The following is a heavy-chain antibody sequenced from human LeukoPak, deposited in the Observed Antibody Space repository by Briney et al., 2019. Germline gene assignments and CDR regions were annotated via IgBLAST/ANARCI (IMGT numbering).Heavy chain of an antibody. CDR1: GYTFTGYY. CDR2: INPNSGGT. V-gene: IGHV1-2*02. CDR3: ARALSGSYYMGY. J-gene: IGHJ4*02. D-gene: IGHD1-26*01. Sequence: ASVKVSCKASGYTFTGYYMHWVRQAPGQGLEWMGWINPNSGGTNYAQKFQGRVTMTRDTSTSTAYMELSRLRSDDTAVYYCARALSGSYYMGYWGQGTLVTVSS.